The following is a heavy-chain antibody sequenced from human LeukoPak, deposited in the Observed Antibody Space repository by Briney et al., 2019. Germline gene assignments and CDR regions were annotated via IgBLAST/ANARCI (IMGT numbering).Heavy chain of an antibody. CDR1: GGSISTTGYY. D-gene: IGHD6-6*01. V-gene: IGHV4-39*07. J-gene: IGHJ5*02. Sequence: SETLSLTCTVSGGSISTTGYYWGWIRQPPGKGLEWIGSIFYSGNIYHNPSLRSRGTMSVDTSKNQFSLKLSSVTAADTAVYYCARIRAIAARRGCNWVDPWGQGTLVTVSS. CDR2: IFYSGNI. CDR3: ARIRAIAARRGCNWVDP.